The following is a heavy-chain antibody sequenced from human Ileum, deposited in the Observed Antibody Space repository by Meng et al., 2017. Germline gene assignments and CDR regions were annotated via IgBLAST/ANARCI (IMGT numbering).Heavy chain of an antibody. CDR2: AST. Sequence: SETLSLTCTVSGFSVRSGGYQWGWIRQPPGTGLEWIGYASTNYNPALKSRLTISLATSKNQFSLKLTSVTAADTAVYYCARDHWGSLDYWGQGILVTVSS. CDR3: ARDHWGSLDY. V-gene: IGHV4-61*08. D-gene: IGHD3-16*01. CDR1: GFSVRSGGYQ. J-gene: IGHJ4*02.